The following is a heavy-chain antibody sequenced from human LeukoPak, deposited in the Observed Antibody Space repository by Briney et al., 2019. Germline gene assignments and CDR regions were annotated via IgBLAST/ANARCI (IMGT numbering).Heavy chain of an antibody. V-gene: IGHV3-23*01. CDR3: AKSWGYTRPYYNYMDV. J-gene: IGHJ6*03. D-gene: IGHD3-16*02. CDR2: IGYRGGSI. Sequence: TGGSLRLSCAASGFSFSYYAMSWVRQAPGKGLEWVSIGYRGGSIYYGNSVKGRFTISRDNSENTLSLQMNGLRPEDTAVYYCAKSWGYTRPYYNYMDVWGKGTTVTVSS. CDR1: GFSFSYYA.